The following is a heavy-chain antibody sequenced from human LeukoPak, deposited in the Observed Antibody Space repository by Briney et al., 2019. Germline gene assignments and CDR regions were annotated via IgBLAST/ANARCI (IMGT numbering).Heavy chain of an antibody. CDR3: ARDNYGARSYYKLFDY. CDR2: IIPMFATA. J-gene: IGHJ4*02. Sequence: GASVKVSCKASGGTFSSYAISWVRQAPGQGLEWMGWIIPMFATANYAQKFQGRVTITADESTSTAYMELSSLRSEDTAVYYCARDNYGARSYYKLFDYWGQGTLVTVSS. V-gene: IGHV1-69*13. CDR1: GGTFSSYA. D-gene: IGHD3-10*01.